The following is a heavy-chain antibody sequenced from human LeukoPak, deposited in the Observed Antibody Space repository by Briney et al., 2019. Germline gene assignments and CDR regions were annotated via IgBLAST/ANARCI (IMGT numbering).Heavy chain of an antibody. CDR3: ASYYDILTGYFKY. CDR2: IYYTGST. CDR1: GGSISSYY. Sequence: SETLSLTCTVSGGSISSYYWSWIRQPPGKGLEWIGYIYYTGSTNYNPSLKSRVTISVDTSKNQFSLKLSSVTAADTAVYYCASYYDILTGYFKYWGQGTLVTVSS. V-gene: IGHV4-59*01. D-gene: IGHD3-9*01. J-gene: IGHJ4*02.